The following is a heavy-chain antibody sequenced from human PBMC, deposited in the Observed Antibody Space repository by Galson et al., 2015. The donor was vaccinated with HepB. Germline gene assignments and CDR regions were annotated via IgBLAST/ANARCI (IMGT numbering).Heavy chain of an antibody. Sequence: SLRLSCAASGFTFSSYSMNWVRQAPGKGLEWVSSISSSSSYIYYADSVKGRFTISRDNAKNSLYLQMNSLRAEDTAVYYCARDRIPYYYGMDVWGQGTTVTVSS. CDR3: ARDRIPYYYGMDV. J-gene: IGHJ6*02. D-gene: IGHD5-18*01. CDR2: ISSSSSYI. CDR1: GFTFSSYS. V-gene: IGHV3-21*01.